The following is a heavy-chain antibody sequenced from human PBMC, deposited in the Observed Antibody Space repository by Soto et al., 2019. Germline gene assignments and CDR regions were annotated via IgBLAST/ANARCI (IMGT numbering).Heavy chain of an antibody. V-gene: IGHV3-15*07. J-gene: IGHJ6*02. D-gene: IGHD6-19*01. CDR1: GFTFSNAW. CDR3: TTRKPYSSGWYSYGMDV. Sequence: PGGSLRLSCAASGFTFSNAWMNWVRQAPGKGLEWVGRIKSKTDGGTTDYAAPVKGRFTISRDDSKNTLYLQMNSLKTEDTAVYYCTTRKPYSSGWYSYGMDVWGQGTTVTVSS. CDR2: IKSKTDGGTT.